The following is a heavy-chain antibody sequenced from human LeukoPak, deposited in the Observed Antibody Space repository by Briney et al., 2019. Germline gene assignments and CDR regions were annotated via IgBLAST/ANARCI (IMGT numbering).Heavy chain of an antibody. CDR3: AKAELDIVVVVAATAWGTPFDY. CDR1: GFTFSSYA. D-gene: IGHD2-15*01. CDR2: ISGSGGST. V-gene: IGHV3-23*01. J-gene: IGHJ4*02. Sequence: GGSLRLSCAASGFTFSSYAMSWVRQAPGKGLEWVSAISGSGGSTYYADSVKGRFTISRDNSKNTLYLQMNSLRAEDTAVYYCAKAELDIVVVVAATAWGTPFDYWGQGTLVTVSS.